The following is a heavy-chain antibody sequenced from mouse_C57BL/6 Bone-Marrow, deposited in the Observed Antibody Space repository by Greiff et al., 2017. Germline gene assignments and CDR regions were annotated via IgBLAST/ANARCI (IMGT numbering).Heavy chain of an antibody. D-gene: IGHD1-1*02. CDR2: ISSGGDYI. CDR3: TRGRDYDGSFWYFDV. Sequence: EVKLMEPGEGLVKPGGSLKLSCAASGFTFSSYAMSWVRQTPEQRLEWVAYISSGGDYIYYADTVKGRFTLSRDNARNTLYLQMSSLKSEDTAMYYCTRGRDYDGSFWYFDVWGTGTTVTVSS. CDR1: GFTFSSYA. J-gene: IGHJ1*03. V-gene: IGHV5-9-1*02.